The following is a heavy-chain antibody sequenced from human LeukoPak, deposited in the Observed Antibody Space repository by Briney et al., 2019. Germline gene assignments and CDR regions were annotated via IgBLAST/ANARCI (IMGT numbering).Heavy chain of an antibody. Sequence: TSETLSLTCTVSGGSISSYYWSWLRQPTGKGLEWIGYIYYSGSTNYNPSLKSRVTISVDTSKNQFSLKLSSGTAADTAVYYCARSRGYSYGPNFDFDYWGQGTLVTASS. V-gene: IGHV4-59*01. CDR3: ARSRGYSYGPNFDFDY. J-gene: IGHJ4*02. D-gene: IGHD5-18*01. CDR2: IYYSGST. CDR1: GGSISSYY.